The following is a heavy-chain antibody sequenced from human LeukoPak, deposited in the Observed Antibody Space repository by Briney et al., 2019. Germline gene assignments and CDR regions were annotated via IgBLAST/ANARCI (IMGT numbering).Heavy chain of an antibody. V-gene: IGHV3-23*01. CDR1: GFTFSSYA. CDR2: ISGSGGST. CDR3: ARDGTGYQLPSLYYFDY. D-gene: IGHD2-2*01. J-gene: IGHJ4*02. Sequence: GGSLRLSCAASGFTFSSYAMSWVRQAPGKGLEWVSAISGSGGSTYYADSVKGRFTISRDNSKNTLYLQMNSLRAEDTAVYYCARDGTGYQLPSLYYFDYWGQGTLVTVSS.